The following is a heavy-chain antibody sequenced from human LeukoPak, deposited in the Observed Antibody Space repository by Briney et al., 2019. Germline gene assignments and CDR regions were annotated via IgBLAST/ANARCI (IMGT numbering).Heavy chain of an antibody. CDR2: ISGSGGST. CDR1: GFTFSSYA. Sequence: PGGSLRLSCAASGFTFSSYAMSWVRQAPGKGLEWVSAISGSGGSTYYADSVKGRFTISRDNSKNTLYLQMNSLRAEDTAVYYCAKTQAPFTIFGVAPPDAYAFDIWGQGTMVTVSS. CDR3: AKTQAPFTIFGVAPPDAYAFDI. V-gene: IGHV3-23*01. D-gene: IGHD3-3*01. J-gene: IGHJ3*02.